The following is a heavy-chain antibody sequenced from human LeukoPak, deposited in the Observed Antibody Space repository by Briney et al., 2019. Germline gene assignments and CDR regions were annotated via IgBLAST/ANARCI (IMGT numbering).Heavy chain of an antibody. CDR1: GGSVTSTNW. Sequence: SETLSLTCGVSGGSVTSTNWWTWVRQPPGKGLEWIGEVHLDGRTNYNPSLKSRLTMSVDPSENHISLKLTSVTAAGTAVYYCAREGGFFRPLDYSGQGTLVTVSS. D-gene: IGHD3-3*01. CDR3: AREGGFFRPLDY. V-gene: IGHV4-4*02. CDR2: VHLDGRT. J-gene: IGHJ4*02.